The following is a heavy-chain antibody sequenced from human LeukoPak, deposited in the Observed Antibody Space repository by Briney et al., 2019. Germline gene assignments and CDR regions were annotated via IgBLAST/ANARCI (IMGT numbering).Heavy chain of an antibody. D-gene: IGHD3-10*01. V-gene: IGHV3-30*18. CDR2: ISYDGSNK. CDR3: AKALGGFGVDY. Sequence: PGRSLRLSCAASGFTFSSYGMHWVRQAPGKGLEWVAVISYDGSNKYYADSVKGRFTISRDNSKNTLYLQMNSLRAEDTAVYYCAKALGGFGVDYWGQGTLVTVSS. J-gene: IGHJ4*02. CDR1: GFTFSSYG.